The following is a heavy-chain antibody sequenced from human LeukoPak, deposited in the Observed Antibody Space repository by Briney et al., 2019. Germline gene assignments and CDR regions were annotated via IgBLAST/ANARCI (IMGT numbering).Heavy chain of an antibody. CDR1: GYTFTDYY. Sequence: ASVKVSCKASGYTFTDYYIHWVRQAPGQGLEWMGRINPDSGGTNFAQKFQARVTVTRDTSISTAYMELSALRSDDTAVYYCARPRATKLVDDGFDIWGQGTIVTVSS. J-gene: IGHJ3*02. D-gene: IGHD1-26*01. CDR2: INPDSGGT. CDR3: ARPRATKLVDDGFDI. V-gene: IGHV1-2*06.